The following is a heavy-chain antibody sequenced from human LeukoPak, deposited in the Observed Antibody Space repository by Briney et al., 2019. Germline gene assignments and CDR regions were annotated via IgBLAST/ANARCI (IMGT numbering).Heavy chain of an antibody. CDR1: GYSLSRGYH. D-gene: IGHD1-1*01. CDR2: IHRRGNT. CDR3: AIVDWKPDH. J-gene: IGHJ4*02. Sequence: SETLSHTRAVSGYSLSRGYHWGWIPQPPGKGLERIGHIHRRGNTYYTPSLKSRITISVDTSKKQFSLKVTSVAAADTAVYFCAIVDWKPDHWGQGTLVTVSS. V-gene: IGHV4-38-2*01.